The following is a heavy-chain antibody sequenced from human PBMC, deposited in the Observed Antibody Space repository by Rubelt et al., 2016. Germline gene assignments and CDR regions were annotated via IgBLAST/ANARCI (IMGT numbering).Heavy chain of an antibody. V-gene: IGHV1-46*01. D-gene: IGHD4-17*01. CDR2: INPSGGSP. CDR1: GYTFTSYY. Sequence: QVQLVQSGAEVKKPGASVKVSCKASGYTFTSYYMHWVRQAPGQGLEWMGIINPSGGSPSYAQKFQGWGTMTRDTSTSTVYMELSSRRSEDTAVYYCARAASTVTTLLDLGYWGQGTLVTVSS. J-gene: IGHJ4*02. CDR3: ARAASTVTTLLDLGY.